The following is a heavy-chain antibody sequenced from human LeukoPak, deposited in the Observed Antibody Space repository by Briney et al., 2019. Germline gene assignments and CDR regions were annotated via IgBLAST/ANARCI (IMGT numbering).Heavy chain of an antibody. D-gene: IGHD3-22*01. CDR3: ARGLTYYYEFREIDY. V-gene: IGHV1-2*02. CDR1: GYTFTGYY. J-gene: IGHJ4*02. Sequence: ASVKVSCKASGYTFTGYYMHWVRQAPGQGLEWMGWINPNSGGTNYAQEFQGRVTMTRDTSISTAYMELSRLRSDDTAVYYCARGLTYYYEFREIDYWGQGTLVTVSS. CDR2: INPNSGGT.